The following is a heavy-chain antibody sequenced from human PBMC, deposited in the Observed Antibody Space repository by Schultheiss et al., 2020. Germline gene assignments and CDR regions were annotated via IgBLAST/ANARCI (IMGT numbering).Heavy chain of an antibody. Sequence: SVKVSCKASGGTFSSYAISWVRQAPGQGLEWMGGIIPIFGTANYAQKFQGRVTITADESTSTAYMELSSLRSEDTAVYYCATDRTRTHSSGWYGGAFDIWGQGTMVTVSS. CDR1: GGTFSSYA. V-gene: IGHV1-69*13. J-gene: IGHJ3*02. D-gene: IGHD6-19*01. CDR2: IIPIFGTA. CDR3: ATDRTRTHSSGWYGGAFDI.